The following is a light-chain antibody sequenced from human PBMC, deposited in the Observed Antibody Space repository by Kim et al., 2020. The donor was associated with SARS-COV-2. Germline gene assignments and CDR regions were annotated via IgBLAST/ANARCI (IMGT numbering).Light chain of an antibody. CDR2: KDS. Sequence: SYELTQPPSVSVSPGQTARITCSGDALPKQYAYWYQQKPGQAPVLVIYKDSERPSGIPERFSGSSSGTTVTLTISGVQAEDEADYYCQSADSSALMEVFGTGTKVTVL. V-gene: IGLV3-25*03. CDR3: QSADSSALMEV. J-gene: IGLJ1*01. CDR1: ALPKQY.